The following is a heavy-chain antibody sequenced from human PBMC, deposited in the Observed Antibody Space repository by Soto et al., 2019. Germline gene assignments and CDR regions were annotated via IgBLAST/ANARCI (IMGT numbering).Heavy chain of an antibody. CDR2: INAGNGNT. J-gene: IGHJ6*02. CDR3: ARVRGGYYYYGMDV. CDR1: GYTFTSDG. D-gene: IGHD3-16*01. Sequence: ASVKVSCKASGYTFTSDGISWVRQAPGQRLEWMGWINAGNGNTKYSQKFQGRVTITRDTSASTAYMELSSLRSEDTAVYYCARVRGGYYYYGMDVWGQGTTVTVSS. V-gene: IGHV1-3*01.